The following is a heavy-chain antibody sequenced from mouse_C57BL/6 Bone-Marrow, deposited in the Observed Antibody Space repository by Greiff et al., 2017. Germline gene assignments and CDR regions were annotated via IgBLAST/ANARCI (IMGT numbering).Heavy chain of an antibody. J-gene: IGHJ4*01. V-gene: IGHV1-63*01. Sequence: VQLQESGAELVRPGTSVKMSCKASGYTFTNYWIGWAKQRPGHGLEWIGDIYPGGGYTNYNEKFKGKATLTADKSSSTAYMQFSSLTSEDSAIYYCARGGDYDAYAMDDWGQGTSVTVSS. CDR2: IYPGGGYT. CDR1: GYTFTNYW. CDR3: ARGGDYDAYAMDD. D-gene: IGHD2-4*01.